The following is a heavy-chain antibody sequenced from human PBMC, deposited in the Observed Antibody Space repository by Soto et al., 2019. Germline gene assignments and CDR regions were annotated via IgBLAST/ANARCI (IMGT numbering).Heavy chain of an antibody. CDR2: IIPIFGGP. CDR1: GGMFSDYT. V-gene: IGHV1-69*06. Sequence: QVQLVQSGAVVKKPGSSVTVSCKASGGMFSDYTISWVRQAPGQGLEWMGGIIPIFGGPHYAQKFQGRVRITGDKPTSAVYLELRDLTSEDTAVYYGAKKGGGASIDFWRANWFDPWGQGTLVTVSS. D-gene: IGHD3-3*01. J-gene: IGHJ5*02. CDR3: AKKGGGASIDFWRANWFDP.